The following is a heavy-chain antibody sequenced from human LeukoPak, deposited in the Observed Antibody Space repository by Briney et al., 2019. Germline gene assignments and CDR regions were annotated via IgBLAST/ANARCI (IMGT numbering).Heavy chain of an antibody. Sequence: GGSLRLSCAASGFTFSSYAMSWVRQAPVKGLEWVSAISGSGGSTYYADSVKGRFTISRDNSKNTLYLQMNSLRAEDTAVYYCAKDQTPETYYYGSGSSDYWGQGTLVTVSS. J-gene: IGHJ4*02. CDR1: GFTFSSYA. CDR2: ISGSGGST. CDR3: AKDQTPETYYYGSGSSDY. V-gene: IGHV3-23*01. D-gene: IGHD3-10*01.